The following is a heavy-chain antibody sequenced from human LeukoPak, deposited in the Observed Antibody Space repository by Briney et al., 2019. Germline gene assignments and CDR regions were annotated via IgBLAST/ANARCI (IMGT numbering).Heavy chain of an antibody. Sequence: SETLSLTCTVSGGSISSYYWSWIWQPPGKGLEWIAYISDIGSINYNPSLKSRVTISLDTSKNQFSLKLSSVTVADTAVYYCAGHHPRNTVDFWGQGTLVTVSS. D-gene: IGHD2-8*02. CDR3: AGHHPRNTVDF. CDR2: ISDIGSI. J-gene: IGHJ4*02. V-gene: IGHV4-59*08. CDR1: GGSISSYY.